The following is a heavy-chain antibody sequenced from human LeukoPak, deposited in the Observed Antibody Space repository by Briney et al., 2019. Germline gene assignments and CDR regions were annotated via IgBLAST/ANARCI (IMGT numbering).Heavy chain of an antibody. V-gene: IGHV3-30*04. CDR2: ISYDGSNK. Sequence: GGSLRLSCAASGFTFSSYAMHWVRQAPGKGLEWVAVISYDGSNKYYADSVKGRFTISRDNSKNTLYLQMNSLRAEDTAVYYCARLLTNYVELFDAFDIWGQGTMVTVSS. CDR1: GFTFSSYA. CDR3: ARLLTNYVELFDAFDI. J-gene: IGHJ3*02. D-gene: IGHD1-7*01.